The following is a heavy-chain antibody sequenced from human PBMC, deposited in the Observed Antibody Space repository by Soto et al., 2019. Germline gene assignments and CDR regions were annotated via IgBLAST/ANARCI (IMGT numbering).Heavy chain of an antibody. CDR1: GLTLSDWG. Sequence: GGSLRLSCAASGLTLSDWGGHWVRQPQGKGLKWVSHINTNGSNIYYADSVKGRFTISRDNAKNSLYLQMNSLRAEDTAVYYCARVRYYDSSGSFDIWGQGTMVTVSS. CDR2: INTNGSNI. CDR3: ARVRYYDSSGSFDI. V-gene: IGHV3-21*01. D-gene: IGHD3-22*01. J-gene: IGHJ3*02.